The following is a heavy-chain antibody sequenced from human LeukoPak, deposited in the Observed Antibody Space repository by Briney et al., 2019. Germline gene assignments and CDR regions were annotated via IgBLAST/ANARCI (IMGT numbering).Heavy chain of an antibody. V-gene: IGHV3-30*04. J-gene: IGHJ4*02. CDR2: MSFDVNNK. Sequence: SGGSLRLPCATSGFTFSSYAFHWVRQAPGKGLEWVATMSFDVNNKYYADSVRGRFTISRDNSKNTLYLQMNSLRAEDTAVYSCARGYCTSSSCYNDYWGQGTLVTVSS. D-gene: IGHD2-2*02. CDR3: ARGYCTSSSCYNDY. CDR1: GFTFSSYA.